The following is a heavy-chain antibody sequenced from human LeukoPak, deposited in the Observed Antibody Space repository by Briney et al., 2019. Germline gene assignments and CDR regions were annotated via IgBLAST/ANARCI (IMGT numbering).Heavy chain of an antibody. Sequence: SETLSLTCTVSGGSISSGGYYWSWIRQPPGKGLEWIGYIYYSGSTYYNPSLKSRVTISVDTSKNHFSLKLSSVTAADTAVYYCARNRDGYNSFDYWGQGTLVTVSS. J-gene: IGHJ4*02. D-gene: IGHD5-24*01. CDR1: GGSISSGGYY. CDR2: IYYSGST. CDR3: ARNRDGYNSFDY. V-gene: IGHV4-31*03.